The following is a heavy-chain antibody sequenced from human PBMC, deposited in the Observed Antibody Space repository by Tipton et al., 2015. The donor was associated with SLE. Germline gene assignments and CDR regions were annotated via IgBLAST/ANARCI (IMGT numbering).Heavy chain of an antibody. CDR3: ARGEWELYFDY. Sequence: TLSLTCTVSGGSISSANWWSWVRQPPGKGLEWIGEIFHSGTTNYNPSLKSRVTLSVDRSKNQLSLKLSSVTAADTAIYYCARGEWELYFDYWGQGTLVTVSS. V-gene: IGHV4-4*02. D-gene: IGHD1-26*01. CDR1: GGSISSANW. J-gene: IGHJ4*02. CDR2: IFHSGTT.